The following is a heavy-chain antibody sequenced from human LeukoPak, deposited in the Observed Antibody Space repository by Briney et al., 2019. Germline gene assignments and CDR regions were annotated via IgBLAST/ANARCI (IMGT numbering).Heavy chain of an antibody. D-gene: IGHD2-2*02. CDR1: GFTFSTYW. J-gene: IGHJ6*03. V-gene: IGHV3-74*01. CDR3: ARGADIVVVPAAIVYYYYMDV. CDR2: ISSDGSIT. Sequence: GGSLRLSCAASGFTFSTYWMHWVRQAPGKGLVWVSRISSDGSITGYADSVRGRFTISRDNAKNTLYLQMNSLRAEDTAVYYCARGADIVVVPAAIVYYYYMDVWGKGTTVTVSS.